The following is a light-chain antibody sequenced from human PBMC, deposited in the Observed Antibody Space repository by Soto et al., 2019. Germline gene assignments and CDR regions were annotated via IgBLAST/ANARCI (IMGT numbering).Light chain of an antibody. CDR2: DTS. J-gene: IGKJ1*01. CDR3: QQYVHWPPGT. CDR1: QSVSSY. Sequence: EIVMTHSPATLSVSRVDRPTLXRTTSQSVSSYLAWYQQRPGQAPRLLIYDTSTRAAGIAARFSGSGSGTEFTLTISSLQSEDFAVYYCQQYVHWPPGTFGQGTKVDIK. V-gene: IGKV3-15*01.